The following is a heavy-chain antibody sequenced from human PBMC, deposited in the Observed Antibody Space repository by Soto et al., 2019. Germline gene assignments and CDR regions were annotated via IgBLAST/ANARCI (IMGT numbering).Heavy chain of an antibody. J-gene: IGHJ6*02. CDR1: GFTFSSYT. CDR2: INGVGSYL. Sequence: EGRLVESGGGLVKPGGSLRISCVASGFTFSSYTMNWVRQAPGKGLEWVSNINGVGSYLYYIDSVQGRFTISRDNAKNTPYPQMNTLSVEAPAVSYCVRVGITFIRGRIRFAHSRLAVWRHATTVTVSS. V-gene: IGHV3-21*02. CDR3: VRVGITFIRGRIRFAHSRLAV. D-gene: IGHD3-10*01.